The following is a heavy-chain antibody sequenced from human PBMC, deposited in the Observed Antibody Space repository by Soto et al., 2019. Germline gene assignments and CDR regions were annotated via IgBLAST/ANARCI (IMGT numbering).Heavy chain of an antibody. D-gene: IGHD2-2*01. CDR2: ISWDGNST. CDR1: GFTFDDYT. Sequence: GGSLRLSCAASGFTFDDYTLHWVRQAPGKGLEWVSLISWDGNSTYYADSVKGRFTISRDNSKNSLYLQMNSLRSEDTALYYCAKERAVVVPDTIHYFVMAVWGQGTTVTVAS. J-gene: IGHJ6*02. CDR3: AKERAVVVPDTIHYFVMAV. V-gene: IGHV3-43*01.